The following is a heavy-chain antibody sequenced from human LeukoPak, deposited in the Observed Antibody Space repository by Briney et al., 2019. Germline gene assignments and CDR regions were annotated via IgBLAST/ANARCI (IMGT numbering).Heavy chain of an antibody. D-gene: IGHD6-19*01. CDR1: GYSFTSYW. CDR3: ARQIGSSGYFDF. CDR2: IYPGDSDT. J-gene: IGHJ4*02. V-gene: IGHV5-51*01. Sequence: GESLRISCKGSGYSFTSYWIAWVRQMPGKGLEWMGIIYPGDSDTRYSPSFKGQVTISADKSISTAYLQWSGLKASDTAMYYCARQIGSSGYFDFWGQGTLVTVSS.